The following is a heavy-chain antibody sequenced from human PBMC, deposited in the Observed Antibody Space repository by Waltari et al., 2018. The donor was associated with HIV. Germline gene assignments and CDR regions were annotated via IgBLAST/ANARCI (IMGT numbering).Heavy chain of an antibody. D-gene: IGHD6-13*01. V-gene: IGHV3-23*01. CDR3: VKEHQYSHSWYSYYGMDV. J-gene: IGHJ6*02. CDR2: ISGSGGST. CDR1: GFTFCKFG. Sequence: EVQVLESGGALVQPGGSLRLPCASSGFTFCKFGMRWVRQAPGKGLELVSTISGSGGSTYYADSVKGRFTVSRDNSKNTLYLQMNSLRAEDTAVYFCVKEHQYSHSWYSYYGMDVWGQGTTVTVSS.